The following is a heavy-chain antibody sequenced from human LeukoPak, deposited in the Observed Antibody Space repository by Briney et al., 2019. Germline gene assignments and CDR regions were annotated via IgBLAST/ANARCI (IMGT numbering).Heavy chain of an antibody. V-gene: IGHV3-21*01. CDR3: ARHRGIGSGLDY. J-gene: IGHJ4*02. Sequence: PGGSLRLSCAASGFTFSSYSMNWVRQAPGKGLEWVSSISSSSSYIYYAVSVKGRFTISRDNAKNSLYLQMNSLRAEDTAVYYCARHRGIGSGLDYWGQGTLVTVSS. CDR2: ISSSSSYI. D-gene: IGHD6-19*01. CDR1: GFTFSSYS.